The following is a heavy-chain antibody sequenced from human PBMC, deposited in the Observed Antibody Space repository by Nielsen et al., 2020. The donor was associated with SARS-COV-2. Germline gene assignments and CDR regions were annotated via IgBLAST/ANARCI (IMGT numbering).Heavy chain of an antibody. J-gene: IGHJ6*02. CDR3: ARSILYYDPLTAYHLNYYYGMDV. D-gene: IGHD3-9*01. Sequence: WIRQPPGKGLEWIGEIYHSGSTNYNPSLKSRVTISVDTSKNQFSLKLSSVTAADTAVYYCARSILYYDPLTAYHLNYYYGMDVWGQGTTVTVSS. V-gene: IGHV4-4*02. CDR2: IYHSGST.